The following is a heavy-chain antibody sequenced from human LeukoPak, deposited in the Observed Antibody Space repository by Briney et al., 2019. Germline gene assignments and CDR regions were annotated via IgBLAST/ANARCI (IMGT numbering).Heavy chain of an antibody. CDR1: GGTFSSYA. V-gene: IGHV1-69*04. Sequence: SVKVSCKASGGTFSSYAISWVRQAPGQGLEWMGRIIPILGIANYAQKFQGRVTITADKSTSTAYMELSSLRSEDTAVYYCARTLGYCSSTSCYEGYYYYYYMDVWGKGTTVTVSS. CDR2: IIPILGIA. CDR3: ARTLGYCSSTSCYEGYYYYYYMDV. J-gene: IGHJ6*03. D-gene: IGHD2-2*01.